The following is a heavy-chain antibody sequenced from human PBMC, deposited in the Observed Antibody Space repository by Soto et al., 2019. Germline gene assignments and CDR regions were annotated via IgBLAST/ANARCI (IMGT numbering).Heavy chain of an antibody. CDR2: ISYDGSNK. D-gene: IGHD3-22*01. V-gene: IGHV3-30*18. CDR3: AKGIKTYYYDSSGYLVY. Sequence: ESGGGVVQPGRSLRLSCAASGFTFSSYGMHWVRQAPGKGLEWVAVISYDGSNKYYADSVKGRFTISRDNSKNTLYLQMNSLRAEDTAVYYCAKGIKTYYYDSSGYLVYWGQGTLVTVSS. J-gene: IGHJ4*02. CDR1: GFTFSSYG.